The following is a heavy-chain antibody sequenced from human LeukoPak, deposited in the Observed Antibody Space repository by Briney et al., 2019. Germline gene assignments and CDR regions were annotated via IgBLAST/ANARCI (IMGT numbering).Heavy chain of an antibody. Sequence: SETLSLTCPVSGGSIGSGSYHWGWIRQPPGKGLEFIGTLSYSGAIYYNPSLKSRVTISVDTSKNQFSLNMNSVTAADIATYYCATTRDLTGGGFDYWGQGTLVTVSS. V-gene: IGHV4-39*01. CDR3: ATTRDLTGGGFDY. CDR2: LSYSGAI. D-gene: IGHD1-14*01. J-gene: IGHJ4*02. CDR1: GGSIGSGSYH.